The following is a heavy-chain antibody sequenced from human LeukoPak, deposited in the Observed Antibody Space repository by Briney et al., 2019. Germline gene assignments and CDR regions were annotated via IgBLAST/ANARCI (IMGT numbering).Heavy chain of an antibody. CDR2: ISSSSSTI. D-gene: IGHD2-15*01. CDR3: ARAIGYCSDGSCYHFFDY. J-gene: IGHJ4*02. Sequence: PGGSLRLSCTASGFTFSTYSMTWVRQAPGKGLEWVSYISSSSSTIDYVDSAKGRFTISRDNAKNSLSLQMNSLRAEDTAVYYCARAIGYCSDGSCYHFFDYWGQGTLVTVSS. V-gene: IGHV3-48*01. CDR1: GFTFSTYS.